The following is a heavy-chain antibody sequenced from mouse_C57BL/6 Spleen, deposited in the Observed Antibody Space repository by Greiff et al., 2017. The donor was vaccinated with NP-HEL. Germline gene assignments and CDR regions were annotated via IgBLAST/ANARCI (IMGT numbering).Heavy chain of an antibody. V-gene: IGHV5-9*01. Sequence: EVKLMESGGGLVKPGGSLKLSCAASGFTFSSYTMSWVRQTPEKRLEWVANISGGGGNTYYPDSVKGRFTISRDNAKNTLYLQMSSLRSEDTALYYCARHVLACGGYWGQGTTLTVSS. CDR1: GFTFSSYT. J-gene: IGHJ2*01. CDR2: ISGGGGNT. CDR3: ARHVLACGGY.